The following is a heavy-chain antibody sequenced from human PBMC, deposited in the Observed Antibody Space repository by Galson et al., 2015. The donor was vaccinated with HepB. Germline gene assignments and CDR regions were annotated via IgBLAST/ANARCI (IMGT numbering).Heavy chain of an antibody. CDR3: ARPLIVATPLYYYYGIDV. Sequence: VKVSCKASGGTFSSYAISWVRQAPGQGLEWMGGIIPIFGTANYAQKFQGRVTITADESTSTAYMELSSLRSEDTAVYYCARPLIVATPLYYYYGIDVWGQGTTVTVSS. CDR2: IIPIFGTA. CDR1: GGTFSSYA. D-gene: IGHD5-12*01. V-gene: IGHV1-69*13. J-gene: IGHJ6*02.